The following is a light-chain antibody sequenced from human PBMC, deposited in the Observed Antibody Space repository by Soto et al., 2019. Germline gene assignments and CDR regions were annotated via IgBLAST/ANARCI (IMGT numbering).Light chain of an antibody. Sequence: DIEMTQSPSSLSASIGDRVTITCQASQDISIYLNWYQHKPGKAPNLLIYDASTLETGVPSRFSGSGSGTDFTFTISSLQPEDIATYSCQQYYSYPQTFGQGTKLDI. CDR1: QDISIY. CDR2: DAS. CDR3: QQYYSYPQT. J-gene: IGKJ1*01. V-gene: IGKV1-33*01.